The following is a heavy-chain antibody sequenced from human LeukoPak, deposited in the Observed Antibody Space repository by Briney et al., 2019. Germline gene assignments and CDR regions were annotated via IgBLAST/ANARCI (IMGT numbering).Heavy chain of an antibody. Sequence: SETLSLTCAVYGGSFSGHYWSWIRQPPGKGLEWIGEINHSGSTNYSPSLKSRVLISVDASKNQFSLKLSSVTAADTAVYYCARTAGYYYYYYYYMDVWGKGTTVTVSS. CDR3: ARTAGYYYYYYYYMDV. D-gene: IGHD5-12*01. CDR2: INHSGST. CDR1: GGSFSGHY. V-gene: IGHV4-34*01. J-gene: IGHJ6*03.